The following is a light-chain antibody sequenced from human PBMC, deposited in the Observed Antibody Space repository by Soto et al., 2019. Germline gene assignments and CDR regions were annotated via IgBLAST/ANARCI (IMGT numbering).Light chain of an antibody. CDR1: SSDVGAYSY. CDR3: TSYTISNTYV. J-gene: IGLJ1*01. CDR2: DVN. Sequence: LNQPVSGSSFAGESIRLFCNGTSSDVGAYSYVSWYQQHPGKAPKLMIYDVNDRPSGVSNRFSGSKSGNTASLTISGLQAEDEADYYCTSYTISNTYVFGTGTKVTVL. V-gene: IGLV2-14*01.